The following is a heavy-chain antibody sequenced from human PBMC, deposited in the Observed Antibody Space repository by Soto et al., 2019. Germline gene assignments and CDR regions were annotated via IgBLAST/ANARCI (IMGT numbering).Heavy chain of an antibody. V-gene: IGHV4-39*01. J-gene: IGHJ4*01. Sequence: ASETLSLTCTVSSGSISSSNYYWNWIRQPPGKGLEWIGSVFHSGTTYYNPSLKSRVTVSVDTSKNQFSLKLNSVTAADTAVYYCATCEPLVAGGFDYWAKEPWSPSPQ. CDR3: ATCEPLVAGGFDY. CDR2: VFHSGTT. D-gene: IGHD5-12*01. CDR1: SGSISSSNYY.